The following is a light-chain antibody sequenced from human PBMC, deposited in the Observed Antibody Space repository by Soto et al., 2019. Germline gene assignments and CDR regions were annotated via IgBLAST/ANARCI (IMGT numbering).Light chain of an antibody. V-gene: IGKV3-20*01. CDR2: GAS. Sequence: EVMLTQSPGTLSLSPGERATLSCRASQSVSSNYLAWYQQKSGQAPRLLIYGASNRATGIPDRFSGSGSGTDFTLTIRRLWPEDFAVYYCQQYDTSPRTFGQGTKVEFK. CDR3: QQYDTSPRT. CDR1: QSVSSNY. J-gene: IGKJ1*01.